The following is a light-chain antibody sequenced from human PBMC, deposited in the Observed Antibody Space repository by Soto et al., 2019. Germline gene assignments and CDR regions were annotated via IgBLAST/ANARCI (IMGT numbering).Light chain of an antibody. Sequence: QSVLTQPPSVSGAPGQRVTISCTGSSSNIGAGYDVHWYQHHPGKAPRLIIYEVSYRPSGVSNRFSGSKSGYTASLTISGLQAEDEADYYCNSQTTSGIRVFGTGTKVTVL. CDR3: NSQTTSGIRV. V-gene: IGLV1-40*01. CDR1: SSNIGAGYD. CDR2: EVS. J-gene: IGLJ1*01.